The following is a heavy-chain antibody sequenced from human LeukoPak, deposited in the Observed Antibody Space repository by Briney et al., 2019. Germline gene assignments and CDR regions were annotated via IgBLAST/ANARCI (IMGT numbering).Heavy chain of an antibody. D-gene: IGHD6-6*01. CDR1: GFTFSTCA. V-gene: IGHV3-33*01. CDR3: ARGPNSNWSGLDF. Sequence: QAGGPLRLSCTASGFTFSTCAMHWVRKAPGKGLEWVAVIWYDGSNKYYADSVKGRFTISRDNSKNTLYLQVNNLRAEDTAVYYCARGPNSNWSGLDFWGQGTLLTVSS. J-gene: IGHJ4*02. CDR2: IWYDGSNK.